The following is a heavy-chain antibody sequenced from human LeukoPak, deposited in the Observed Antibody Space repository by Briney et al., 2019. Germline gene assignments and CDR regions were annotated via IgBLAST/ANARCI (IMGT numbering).Heavy chain of an antibody. J-gene: IGHJ4*02. D-gene: IGHD5-24*01. CDR3: AKKRAGFYNSYYFDY. CDR1: GFTFSTYA. CDR2: ISGSGANT. V-gene: IGHV3-23*01. Sequence: GGSLRLSCAASGFTFSTYAMSWVRQAPGKGLEWVSTISGSGANTYYADSVRGRFTISRDNSQNTLYLHMNSLRAEDTAVYYCAKKRAGFYNSYYFDYWGQGTLVTVSS.